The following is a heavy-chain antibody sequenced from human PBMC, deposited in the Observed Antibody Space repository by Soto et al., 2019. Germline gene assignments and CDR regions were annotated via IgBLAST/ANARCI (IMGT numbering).Heavy chain of an antibody. D-gene: IGHD3-10*01. CDR3: ARTLRGRGVKYFDD. V-gene: IGHV6-1*01. CDR2: TYYRSKWHY. J-gene: IGHJ4*02. CDR1: GDSVSNNSVA. Sequence: QTLSLTWAISGDSVSNNSVAWNWVRQSPSRGLEWLGRTYYRSKWHYDYAPSVRSRITINPDTSKNHFSLQLNSVSPEDAAVYYCARTLRGRGVKYFDDWGQGTLVTVSS.